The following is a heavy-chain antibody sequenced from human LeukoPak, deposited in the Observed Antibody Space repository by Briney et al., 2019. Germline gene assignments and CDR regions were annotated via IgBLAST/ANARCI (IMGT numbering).Heavy chain of an antibody. V-gene: IGHV3-21*01. D-gene: IGHD3-10*01. CDR2: ISPSGNSV. J-gene: IGHJ4*02. Sequence: PGGSLRLSCAASGFTFSSYTMNWVRQAPGKGLEWVSSISPSGNSVWYADSLKGRSTISRDNAKNSLFLQVNTLRAEDTAVYFCPRDVLGESGAGGYWGQGTLVTVSS. CDR3: PRDVLGESGAGGY. CDR1: GFTFSSYT.